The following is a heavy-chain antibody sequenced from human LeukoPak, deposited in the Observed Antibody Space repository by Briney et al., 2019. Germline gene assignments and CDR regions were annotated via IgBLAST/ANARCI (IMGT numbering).Heavy chain of an antibody. CDR1: GFTFSSYW. Sequence: GGSLRLSCAASGFTFSSYWMSWVRQAPGKGLEWVANIKQDGSEKYYVDSVKGRFTTSRDNAKNSLYLQMNSLRAEDTAVYYCARDLWGWRNYDSSGQNDYWGQGTLVTVSS. D-gene: IGHD3-22*01. CDR2: IKQDGSEK. CDR3: ARDLWGWRNYDSSGQNDY. J-gene: IGHJ4*02. V-gene: IGHV3-7*01.